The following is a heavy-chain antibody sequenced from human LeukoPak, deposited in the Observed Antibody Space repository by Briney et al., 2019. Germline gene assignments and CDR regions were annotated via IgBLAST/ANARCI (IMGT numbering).Heavy chain of an antibody. J-gene: IGHJ4*02. D-gene: IGHD1-7*01. V-gene: IGHV3-30*03. CDR1: ELTLRSYD. Sequence: QPGGSLRLSCVASELTLRSYDMRWVRQAPGKGLVWVAVISNDGSNKNYADSVKGRFTISRANTKTSMYLQMSSIRCDDKAGSYCARAQNWKYGTFDYWGQGTLVTVSS. CDR3: ARAQNWKYGTFDY. CDR2: ISNDGSNK.